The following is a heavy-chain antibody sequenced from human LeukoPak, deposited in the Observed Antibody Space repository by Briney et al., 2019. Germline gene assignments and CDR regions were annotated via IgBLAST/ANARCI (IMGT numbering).Heavy chain of an antibody. V-gene: IGHV3-20*04. CDR3: AKRYYYDSSGYPDAFDI. J-gene: IGHJ3*02. CDR1: GFTFDDYG. CDR2: INWNGGST. Sequence: GGSLRLSCAASGFTFDDYGMSWVRQASGKGLEWVSGINWNGGSTGYADSVKGRFTISRDNAKNSLYLQMNSLRAEDTALYYCAKRYYYDSSGYPDAFDIWGQGTMVTVSS. D-gene: IGHD3-22*01.